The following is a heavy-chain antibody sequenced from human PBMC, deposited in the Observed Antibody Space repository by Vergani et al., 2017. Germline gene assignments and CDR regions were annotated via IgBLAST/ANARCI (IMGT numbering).Heavy chain of an antibody. CDR1: GDSISNYY. V-gene: IGHV4-59*01. J-gene: IGHJ4*02. D-gene: IGHD2-15*01. CDR2: VYYDGST. Sequence: QVQLQESGPGLVKPSETLSLTCTISGDSISNYYWNWIRQPPGKGLEWIGYVYYDGSTNYNPSLKSRVTMSVATSKKQFSLKVSSVTAADTAVYFCARGSCLGGSCYKPLFDYWGQGILVTVSS. CDR3: ARGSCLGGSCYKPLFDY.